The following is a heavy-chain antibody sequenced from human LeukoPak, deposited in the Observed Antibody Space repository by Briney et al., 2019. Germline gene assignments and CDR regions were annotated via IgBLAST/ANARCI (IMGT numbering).Heavy chain of an antibody. CDR2: MGGSGTSI. J-gene: IGHJ4*02. Sequence: GGSLRLSCETSGFTFRTYAMNWVRQAPGKGLEWVSSMGGSGTSIYYADSVKGRFTISRDNAKNSLYLQMNSLRVDDTAVYYCAREEPGDLGQAFHYWGQGTLVTVSS. CDR1: GFTFRTYA. V-gene: IGHV3-21*01. CDR3: AREEPGDLGQAFHY. D-gene: IGHD7-27*01.